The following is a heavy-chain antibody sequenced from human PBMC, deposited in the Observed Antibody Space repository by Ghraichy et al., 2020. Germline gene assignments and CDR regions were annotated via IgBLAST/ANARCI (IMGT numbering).Heavy chain of an antibody. CDR1: GYTFTDYS. CDR2: INPNSGGT. D-gene: IGHD6-6*01. CDR3: ARARVYSSSSALDY. Sequence: ASVKVSCKASGYTFTDYSIHWVRQAPGQGLEWMGRINPNSGGTNSAQKFQGRVTMPRDTSSSIAYMELSRLRSDDTAVYYCARARVYSSSSALDYCAQGTLVTVYS. V-gene: IGHV1-2*06. J-gene: IGHJ4*02.